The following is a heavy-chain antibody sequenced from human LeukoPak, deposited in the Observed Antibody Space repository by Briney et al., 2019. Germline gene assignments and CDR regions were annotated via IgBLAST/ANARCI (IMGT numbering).Heavy chain of an antibody. J-gene: IGHJ5*02. V-gene: IGHV1-46*01. CDR3: ATRLAVAGTRWFDP. CDR2: INPSGGST. Sequence: ASVKVPCKASGYTFTSYYMHWVRQAPGQGLEWMGIINPSGGSTSYAQKFQGRVTMTRDMSTSTVYMELSSLRSEDTAVYYCATRLAVAGTRWFDPWGQGTLVTVSS. D-gene: IGHD6-19*01. CDR1: GYTFTSYY.